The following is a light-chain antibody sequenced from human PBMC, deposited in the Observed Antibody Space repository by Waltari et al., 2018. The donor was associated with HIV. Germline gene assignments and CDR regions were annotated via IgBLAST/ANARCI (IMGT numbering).Light chain of an antibody. CDR3: SSHAGSKVV. CDR2: AVI. J-gene: IGLJ2*01. V-gene: IGLV2-8*01. CDR1: SSDVGGYNY. Sequence: QSALTQPPSASGSPGQSVTLSCTGTSSDVGGYNYVSWPQQHPGKAPKLMIYAVIKRPSGVPDRFSGSKSGNTASLTVSGLQPEDEADYYCSSHAGSKVVFGGGTRLTVL.